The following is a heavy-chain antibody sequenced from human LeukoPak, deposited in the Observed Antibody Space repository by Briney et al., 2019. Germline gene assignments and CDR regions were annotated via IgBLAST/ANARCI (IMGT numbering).Heavy chain of an antibody. CDR2: IGQSGGST. Sequence: QPGGSLRLSCAASGFTFSSYAMNWVRQAPGKGLEWVSAIGQSGGSTHYADSVKGRFTISRDNSKNTLYLQMNSLITEDTAVYYCAKLVPSPQWQTYYYYMDVWGKGTTVTVSS. CDR3: AKLVPSPQWQTYYYYMDV. CDR1: GFTFSSYA. V-gene: IGHV3-23*01. D-gene: IGHD6-19*01. J-gene: IGHJ6*03.